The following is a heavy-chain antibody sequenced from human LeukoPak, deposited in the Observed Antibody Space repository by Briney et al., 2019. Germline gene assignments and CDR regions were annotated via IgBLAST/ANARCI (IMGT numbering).Heavy chain of an antibody. D-gene: IGHD1-20*01. V-gene: IGHV4-38-2*02. CDR3: ARMSMTGSLIFDY. J-gene: IGHJ4*02. CDR2: IYHSGST. Sequence: PSETLSLTCTVSGYSISSGYYWGWIRQPPGKGLEWIGSIYHSGSTYYNPSLKSRVTISVDTSKNQFSLKLTSATAADTAVYYCARMSMTGSLIFDYWGQGTLVTVSS. CDR1: GYSISSGYY.